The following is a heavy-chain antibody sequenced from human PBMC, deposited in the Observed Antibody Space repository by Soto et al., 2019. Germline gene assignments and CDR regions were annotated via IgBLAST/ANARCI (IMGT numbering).Heavy chain of an antibody. CDR3: ARKVRWLQLRRFDY. J-gene: IGHJ4*02. V-gene: IGHV1-8*01. Sequence: ASVKVSCKASGYTFTSYDINWVRQATGQGLEWMGWMNPNSGNTGYEQKFQGRVTMTRNTSISTAYMELSSLRSEDTAVYHCARKVRWLQLRRFDYWGQGTLVTVS. CDR2: MNPNSGNT. CDR1: GYTFTSYD. D-gene: IGHD5-12*01.